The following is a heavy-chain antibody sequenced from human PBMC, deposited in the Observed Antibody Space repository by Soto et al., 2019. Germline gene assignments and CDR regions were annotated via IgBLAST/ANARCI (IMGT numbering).Heavy chain of an antibody. CDR1: GFSFSDYT. D-gene: IGHD1-20*01. CDR3: AKDSGCVNNACAYDP. J-gene: IGHJ5*02. Sequence: EVHLVESGGGLVKPGGSLRLTCPGSGFSFSDYTMNWVRQAPGKGLEWVSSISRGSDYIFYADTVKGRFTISRDNARNSLYLQMSSLRAEDTAVYYCAKDSGCVNNACAYDPWGQGTLVSVSS. V-gene: IGHV3-21*01. CDR2: ISRGSDYI.